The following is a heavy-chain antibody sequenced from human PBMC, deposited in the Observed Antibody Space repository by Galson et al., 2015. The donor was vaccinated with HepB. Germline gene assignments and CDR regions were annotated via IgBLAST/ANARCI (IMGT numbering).Heavy chain of an antibody. Sequence: SVKVSCKASGGTFSSYAISWVRQAPGQGLEWMGGIIPIFGTANYAQKFQGRVTITADESTSTAYMELSSLRSEDTAVYYCARDSEDYYDSSGYSLYAFDIWGQGTMVTVSS. J-gene: IGHJ3*02. V-gene: IGHV1-69*13. CDR1: GGTFSSYA. CDR2: IIPIFGTA. CDR3: ARDSEDYYDSSGYSLYAFDI. D-gene: IGHD3-22*01.